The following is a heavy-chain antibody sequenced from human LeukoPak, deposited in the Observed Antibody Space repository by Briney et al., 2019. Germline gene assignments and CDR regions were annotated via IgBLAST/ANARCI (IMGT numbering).Heavy chain of an antibody. Sequence: GESLKISCQGSGYSFTSHWIGWVRQLPGRGLEGMGIIYPRDSDTKYSPSFRGQVTISADKSISTSYLQWSSRKASDTAMYYCAGLATATVLPKDDYWGQGTLVTVSS. J-gene: IGHJ4*02. CDR3: AGLATATVLPKDDY. CDR2: IYPRDSDT. D-gene: IGHD4/OR15-4a*01. CDR1: GYSFTSHW. V-gene: IGHV5-51*01.